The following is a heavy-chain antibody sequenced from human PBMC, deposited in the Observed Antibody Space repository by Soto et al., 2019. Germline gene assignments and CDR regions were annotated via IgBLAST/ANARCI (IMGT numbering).Heavy chain of an antibody. Sequence: PSETLSLTCTVSGGSISSYYWSWIRQPPGKGLEWIGYIYYSGSTNYNPSLKSRVTISVDTSKNQFSLKLSSVTAADTAVYYCARVLAYCGGDCYSYRGYYYYYGMDVWGQGTTVTV. J-gene: IGHJ6*02. CDR3: ARVLAYCGGDCYSYRGYYYYYGMDV. D-gene: IGHD2-21*02. CDR2: IYYSGST. CDR1: GGSISSYY. V-gene: IGHV4-59*01.